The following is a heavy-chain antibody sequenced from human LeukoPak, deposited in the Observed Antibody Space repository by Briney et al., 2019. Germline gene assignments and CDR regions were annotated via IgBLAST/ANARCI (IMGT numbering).Heavy chain of an antibody. CDR1: GGSFSGYY. V-gene: IGHV4-34*09. J-gene: IGHJ6*02. Sequence: SETLSLTCAVYGGSFSGYYWSWIRQPPGKGLEWIGEINHSGSTNYNPSLKSRVTISVDTSKNQFSLKLSSVTAADTAVYYCARDCSGGSCYSHYYYGMDVWGQGTTVTVSS. CDR2: INHSGST. D-gene: IGHD2-15*01. CDR3: ARDCSGGSCYSHYYYGMDV.